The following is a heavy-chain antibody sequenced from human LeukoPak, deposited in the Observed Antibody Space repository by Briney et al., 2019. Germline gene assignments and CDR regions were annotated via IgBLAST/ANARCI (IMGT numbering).Heavy chain of an antibody. CDR1: GYTFTSYD. D-gene: IGHD1-26*01. CDR3: ARDLYSGSSNDAFDI. Sequence: ASVKVSCKASGYTFTSYDIHWVRQAPGQGLEWMGGIIPIFGTASYAQKFQGRVTITADESTSTAYMELSSLRSEDTAVYYCARDLYSGSSNDAFDIWGQGTMVTVSS. J-gene: IGHJ3*02. CDR2: IIPIFGTA. V-gene: IGHV1-69*13.